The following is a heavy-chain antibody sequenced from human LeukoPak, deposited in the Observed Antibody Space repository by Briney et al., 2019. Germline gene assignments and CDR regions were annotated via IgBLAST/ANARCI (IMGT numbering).Heavy chain of an antibody. Sequence: ASVKVSCKASGYAFTSYYMHWVRQAPGQGLEWMGIINPSGGSTSYAQKFQGRVTMTRDTSTSTVYMELSSLRSEDTAVYYCVRELVDCGDYVHAFDIWGQGTMVTVSS. V-gene: IGHV1-46*01. D-gene: IGHD4-17*01. CDR3: VRELVDCGDYVHAFDI. CDR1: GYAFTSYY. CDR2: INPSGGST. J-gene: IGHJ3*02.